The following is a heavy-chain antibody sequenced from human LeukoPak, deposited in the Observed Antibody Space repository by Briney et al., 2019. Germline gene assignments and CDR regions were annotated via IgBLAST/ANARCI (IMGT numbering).Heavy chain of an antibody. CDR2: ITGSGGST. Sequence: GGSLRLSCAASGFTFSSYAMSWVRQAPGKGLEWVSAITGSGGSTYYADSVKGRFTISRDNSKNTLYLQMNSLRADDTAVYYCAKNTAYCGGDCYAEDEYFQHWGQGTLVTVSS. J-gene: IGHJ1*01. CDR1: GFTFSSYA. D-gene: IGHD2-21*01. CDR3: AKNTAYCGGDCYAEDEYFQH. V-gene: IGHV3-23*01.